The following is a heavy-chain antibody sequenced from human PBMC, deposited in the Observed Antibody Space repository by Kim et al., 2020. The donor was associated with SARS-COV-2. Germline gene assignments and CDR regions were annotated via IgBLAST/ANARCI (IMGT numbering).Heavy chain of an antibody. CDR3: ARGRWLQAFDY. Sequence: ANYAQKFQGRVTITADESTSTAYMELSSLRSEDTAVYYCARGRWLQAFDYWGQGTLVTVSS. CDR2: A. V-gene: IGHV1-69*01. J-gene: IGHJ4*02. D-gene: IGHD5-12*01.